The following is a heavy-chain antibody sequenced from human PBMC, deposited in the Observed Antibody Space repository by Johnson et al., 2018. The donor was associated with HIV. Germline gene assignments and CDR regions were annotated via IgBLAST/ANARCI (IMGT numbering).Heavy chain of an antibody. CDR3: AKGASGSQRRGAFHI. Sequence: VQLVESGGALVQPGGSLRLSCEVSGFTISTFWMHWVRQVPGKGLMWVSRISGDGSSSSYADSVKGRFTISRDNAKNTLYLQLNSLRVEDTAVYYCAKGASGSQRRGAFHIWGQGTMVTVSS. V-gene: IGHV3-74*02. CDR2: ISGDGSSS. J-gene: IGHJ3*02. CDR1: GFTISTFW. D-gene: IGHD1-26*01.